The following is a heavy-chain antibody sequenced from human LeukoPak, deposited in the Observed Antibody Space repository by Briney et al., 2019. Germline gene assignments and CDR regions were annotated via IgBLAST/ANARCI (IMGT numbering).Heavy chain of an antibody. V-gene: IGHV1-18*01. CDR2: ISAYNGNT. Sequence: GASVKVSCKASGYTFTSYGISWVRQAPGQGLEWMGWISAYNGNTNYAQKLQGRVTMTTDTSTSTAYMELRSLRSDDTAVYYCARAFLGFVVVPAALDYWGQGTLVTVSS. J-gene: IGHJ4*02. D-gene: IGHD2-2*01. CDR3: ARAFLGFVVVPAALDY. CDR1: GYTFTSYG.